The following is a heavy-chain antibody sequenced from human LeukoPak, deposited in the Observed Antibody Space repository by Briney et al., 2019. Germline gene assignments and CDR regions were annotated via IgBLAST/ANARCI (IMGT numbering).Heavy chain of an antibody. V-gene: IGHV1-69*02. Sequence: SVKVSCKASGGTFSSYTISWVRQAPGQGLEWMGRIFPILGIANYAQKFQGRVTITADKSTSTAYMELSSLRSEDTAVYYCARSRLGIAAAGLDSRSYFDYWGQGTLVTVSS. CDR1: GGTFSSYT. CDR2: IFPILGIA. CDR3: ARSRLGIAAAGLDSRSYFDY. J-gene: IGHJ4*02. D-gene: IGHD6-13*01.